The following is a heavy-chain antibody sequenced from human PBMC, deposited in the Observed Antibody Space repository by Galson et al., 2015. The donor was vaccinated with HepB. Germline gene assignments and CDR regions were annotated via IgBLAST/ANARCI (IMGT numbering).Heavy chain of an antibody. J-gene: IGHJ4*02. V-gene: IGHV1-69*06. Sequence: SVKVSCKASGGTFSSYAISWVRQAPGQGLEWMGGIIPIFGTANYAQKFQGRVTITADKSTSTAYMELSSPRSEDTAVYYCARPQWLASSTDLFPAALDYWGQGTLVTVSS. CDR1: GGTFSSYA. CDR3: ARPQWLASSTDLFPAALDY. D-gene: IGHD2-21*01. CDR2: IIPIFGTA.